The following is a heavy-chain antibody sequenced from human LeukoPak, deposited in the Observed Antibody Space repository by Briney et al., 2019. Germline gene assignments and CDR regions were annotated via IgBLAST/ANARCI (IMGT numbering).Heavy chain of an antibody. J-gene: IGHJ1*01. CDR2: IYHSGGT. CDR1: GGSISTYY. CDR3: ARGGAARLHFQN. D-gene: IGHD6-6*01. V-gene: IGHV4-59*01. Sequence: PSETLSLTCIVSGGSISTYYWNWIRQPPGKGLEWIGYIYHSGGTNYNPSLQSRVTISVDTSENQFSLNLNSVTAADTAVYYCARGGAARLHFQNWGQGTLVTVSS.